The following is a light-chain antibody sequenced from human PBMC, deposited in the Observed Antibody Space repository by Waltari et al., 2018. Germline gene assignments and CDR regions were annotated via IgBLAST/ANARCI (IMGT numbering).Light chain of an antibody. Sequence: DIQMTKSPSSLSTSVGERVTITCRASQDIGNDLGWYQQKPGKAPKRLIYSASSLQSGVPSRFSGSGSGTDFTLTITSLQPEDFATYYCLQHNTYPWTFGQGTKVEFK. CDR2: SAS. CDR3: LQHNTYPWT. V-gene: IGKV1-17*01. J-gene: IGKJ1*01. CDR1: QDIGND.